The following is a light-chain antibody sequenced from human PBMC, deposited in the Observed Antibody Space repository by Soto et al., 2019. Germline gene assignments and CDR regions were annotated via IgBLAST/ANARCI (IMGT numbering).Light chain of an antibody. J-gene: IGKJ1*01. V-gene: IGKV1-5*01. CDR3: QQYNSYWT. CDR1: QSISSW. CDR2: DAS. Sequence: DIQMTQSPSTLSASVGDRVTITCRASQSISSWLAWYQQKPGKAPNLLIYDASTLGSGVPSRFSGSGFGTEFTLTISSLQPDDLATYYCQQYNSYWTFGQGTKVEIK.